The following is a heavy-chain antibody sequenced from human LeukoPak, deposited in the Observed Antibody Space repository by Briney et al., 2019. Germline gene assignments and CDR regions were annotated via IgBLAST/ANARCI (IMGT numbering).Heavy chain of an antibody. CDR1: GFTVSSNY. Sequence: GGSLRLSCAASGFTVSSNYMSWVRQAPGKGLEWVSVIYSGGSTYYADSVKGRFTISRDNSKNTLYLQMNSLRAEDTAVYYCARDYPTYYYGSGSYHYGMDVWGKGPRSPSPQ. CDR2: IYSGGST. D-gene: IGHD3-10*01. V-gene: IGHV3-53*01. J-gene: IGHJ6*04. CDR3: ARDYPTYYYGSGSYHYGMDV.